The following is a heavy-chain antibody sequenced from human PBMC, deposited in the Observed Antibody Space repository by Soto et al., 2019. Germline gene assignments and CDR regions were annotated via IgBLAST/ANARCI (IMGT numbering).Heavy chain of an antibody. CDR2: VSPVLGLT. J-gene: IGHJ4*02. CDR1: GGTFSSYT. V-gene: IGHV1-69*08. CDR3: ARDRAYCSGGSCYQDY. Sequence: QVQLVQSGAKVKKPGSSVKVSCKASGGTFSSYTMSWVRQAPGQGLEWMGRVSPVLGLTNYAQKFQDRVTISADKVTSTTYMELSSLRSEDTALYYCARDRAYCSGGSCYQDYWGQGTLVTVSS. D-gene: IGHD2-15*01.